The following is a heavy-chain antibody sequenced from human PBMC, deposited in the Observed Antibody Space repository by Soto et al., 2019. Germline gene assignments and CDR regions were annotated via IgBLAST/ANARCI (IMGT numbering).Heavy chain of an antibody. J-gene: IGHJ5*02. CDR1: GVSIRDYY. Sequence: SETLSLTCTVSGVSIRDYYWIWIRQAPGKGLDWIGYIHSSGYTNCNPSLKSRVVMSIDTSKNLFSLKLSSVTAADTAVYYCAKKSAAFWLDPWGQGTLVTVSS. CDR3: AKKSAAFWLDP. V-gene: IGHV4-59*01. CDR2: IHSSGYT. D-gene: IGHD6-25*01.